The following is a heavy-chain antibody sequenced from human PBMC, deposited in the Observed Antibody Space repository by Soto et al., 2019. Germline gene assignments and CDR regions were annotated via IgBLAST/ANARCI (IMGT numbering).Heavy chain of an antibody. V-gene: IGHV1-2*04. CDR1: GYTFTGYY. CDR2: INPNSGGT. Sequence: ASVKVSCKASGYTFTGYYRHWVRQAPGQGLEWMGWINPNSGGTNYAQKFQGWVTMTRDTSISTAYMELSRLRSDDTAVYYCATRRDSSGYYYPDPPYYGMDVWGQGTTVTVSS. D-gene: IGHD3-22*01. J-gene: IGHJ6*02. CDR3: ATRRDSSGYYYPDPPYYGMDV.